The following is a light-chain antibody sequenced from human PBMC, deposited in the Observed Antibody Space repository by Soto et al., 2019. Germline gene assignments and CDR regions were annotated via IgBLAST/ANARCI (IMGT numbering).Light chain of an antibody. J-gene: IGKJ2*01. Sequence: EIVLTQYPGTLSLSPGERATLSCRASQSVSSSYLAWYQQKPGQAPRLLIFDASSRATGVPDRFSGSGSGTDLTLTISRLEPEDFALYYCQQYGGSLYTFGQGTKLEIK. V-gene: IGKV3-20*01. CDR1: QSVSSSY. CDR3: QQYGGSLYT. CDR2: DAS.